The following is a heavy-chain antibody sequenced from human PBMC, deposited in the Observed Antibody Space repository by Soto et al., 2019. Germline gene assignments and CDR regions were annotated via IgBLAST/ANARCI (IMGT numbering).Heavy chain of an antibody. V-gene: IGHV4-31*03. CDR3: ARDRGKGGSGSYFFDY. CDR2: IYYSGST. D-gene: IGHD3-10*01. CDR1: GGSISSGGYY. J-gene: IGHJ4*02. Sequence: PSETLSLTCTVSGGSISSGGYYWSWIRQHPGKGLEWIGYIYYSGSTYYNPSLKSRVTISVDTSKNQFSLKLSSVTAADTAVYYCARDRGKGGSGSYFFDYWGQGTLVPAPQ.